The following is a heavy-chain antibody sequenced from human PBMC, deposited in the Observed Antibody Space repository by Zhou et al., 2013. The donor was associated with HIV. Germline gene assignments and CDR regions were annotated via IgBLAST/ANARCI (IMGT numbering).Heavy chain of an antibody. CDR3: ARARWGLPQA. Sequence: QVQLQQWGAGLLKPSETLSLTCAVYGGSFSGYYWSWIRQPPGKGLEWIGEINHSGSTNYNPSLKSRVTISVDTSKNQFSLKLSSVTAADTAVYYCARARWGLPQAWGQGTLVTVSS. CDR2: INHSGST. J-gene: IGHJ5*02. CDR1: GGSFSGYY. V-gene: IGHV4-34*01. D-gene: IGHD3-16*01.